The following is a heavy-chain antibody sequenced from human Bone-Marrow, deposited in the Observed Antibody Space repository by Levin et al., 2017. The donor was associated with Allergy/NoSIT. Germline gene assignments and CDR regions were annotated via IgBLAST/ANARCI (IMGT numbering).Heavy chain of an antibody. Sequence: KTSETLSLTCTVSGGSISSYYWSWIRQPPGKGLEWIGYIYYSGSTNYNPSLKSRVTISVDTSKNQFSLKLSSVTAADTAVYYCARDLHDFWSGYDNWFDPWGQGTLVTVSS. J-gene: IGHJ5*02. V-gene: IGHV4-59*01. CDR2: IYYSGST. CDR1: GGSISSYY. CDR3: ARDLHDFWSGYDNWFDP. D-gene: IGHD3-3*01.